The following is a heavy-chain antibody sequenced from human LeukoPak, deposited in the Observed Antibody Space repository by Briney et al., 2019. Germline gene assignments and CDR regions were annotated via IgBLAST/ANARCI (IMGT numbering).Heavy chain of an antibody. J-gene: IGHJ4*02. CDR2: IIPIFGTA. CDR3: ARAVDTAMTAIN. D-gene: IGHD5-18*01. Sequence: SVKVSCKASVGTFSRYAISWVRQAPGQGLEWMGGIIPIFGTANYAQKFQGRVTITTDESTSTAYMELSSLRSKDTAVYYCARAVDTAMTAINWGQGTLVTVSS. CDR1: VGTFSRYA. V-gene: IGHV1-69*05.